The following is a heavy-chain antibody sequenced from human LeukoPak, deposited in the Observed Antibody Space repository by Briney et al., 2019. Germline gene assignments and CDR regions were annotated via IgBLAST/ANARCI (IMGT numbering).Heavy chain of an antibody. J-gene: IGHJ3*02. CDR1: GASINSYY. Sequence: SETLSLTCTVSGASINSYYWSWIRQAPGKGLELIGYIYYSGSTNYNPSLESRVTISVDTSKNQFSLKLSFVTAADTAVNYCAMAYGSGSGFDIWGQGTMVTVSS. D-gene: IGHD3-10*01. CDR3: AMAYGSGSGFDI. V-gene: IGHV4-59*08. CDR2: IYYSGST.